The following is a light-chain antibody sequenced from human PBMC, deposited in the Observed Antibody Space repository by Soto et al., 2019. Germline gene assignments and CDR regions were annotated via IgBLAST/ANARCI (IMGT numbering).Light chain of an antibody. CDR3: VAWDDSLSGGV. CDR1: RSNIGSNY. CDR2: RND. Sequence: QSVLTQPPTASGTPGQRVTISCSGSRSNIGSNYVYWYQQVPGTAPKLLIYRNDQRPSGVPDRFSGSKSGTSASLAISGLRSEDEADYYCVAWDDSLSGGVFGGGTQLT. V-gene: IGLV1-47*01. J-gene: IGLJ7*01.